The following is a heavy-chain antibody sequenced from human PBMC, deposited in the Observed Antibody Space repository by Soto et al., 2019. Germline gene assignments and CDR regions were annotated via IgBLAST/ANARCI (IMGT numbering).Heavy chain of an antibody. CDR1: GFTFSLYG. D-gene: IGHD6-19*01. CDR3: ARLVPGTWFGDY. CDR2: TSDGST. J-gene: IGHJ4*02. V-gene: IGHV3-23*01. Sequence: EVQLLGSGGGLVQPGGSLRLSCTGSGFTFSLYGMTWVRQAPGKGLEWLSATSDGSTFYRDSVKGRFSMSRDDSINTLFLHMSSLRAEDTATYYCARLVPGTWFGDYWGQGILVSVSS.